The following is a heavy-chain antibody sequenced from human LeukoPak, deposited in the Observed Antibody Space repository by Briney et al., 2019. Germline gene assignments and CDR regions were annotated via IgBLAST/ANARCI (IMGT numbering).Heavy chain of an antibody. V-gene: IGHV3-13*01. D-gene: IGHD1-7*01. CDR3: ARGLDGNYTRGAFDI. J-gene: IGHJ3*02. CDR1: GFTFSSYD. Sequence: PGGSLRLSCAASGFTFSSYDMHWVRQATGKGPEWVSSLGTIGDTYYPDSVKGRFTISRENATNSLYLQMNSLRAGDTAVYYCARGLDGNYTRGAFDIWGQGTMVTVSS. CDR2: LGTIGDT.